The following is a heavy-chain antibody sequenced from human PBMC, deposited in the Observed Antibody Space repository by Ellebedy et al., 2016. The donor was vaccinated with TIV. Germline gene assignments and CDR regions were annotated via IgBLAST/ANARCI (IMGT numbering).Heavy chain of an antibody. CDR3: ARVGLMGRSPGDWLDS. Sequence: PGGSLRLSCAASGFTFRSHDMPWVRLAPGTWLEWVSHISGRPSTWYYADSVKGRFTISRDNTKNSLYLQMGSLRVEDTAVYYCARVGLMGRSPGDWLDSWGQGTLVIVSS. CDR1: GFTFRSHD. V-gene: IGHV3-48*03. J-gene: IGHJ5*01. CDR2: ISGRPSTW. D-gene: IGHD1-1*01.